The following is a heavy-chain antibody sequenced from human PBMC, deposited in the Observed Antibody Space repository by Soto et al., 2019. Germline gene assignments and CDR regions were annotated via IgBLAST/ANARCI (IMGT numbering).Heavy chain of an antibody. J-gene: IGHJ4*02. Sequence: QLQLQESGPGLVKPSETLSLTCSVSHDSINSDKYYWGWIRQPPGKGLEWIGSIYYRGNAYYNPSLQHRVTLSLDKSKSQFSLKLNSVTAADSAVYFCARLEGLATISYYFDFWGPGALVTVSS. CDR1: HDSINSDKYY. D-gene: IGHD3-9*01. V-gene: IGHV4-39*01. CDR3: ARLEGLATISYYFDF. CDR2: IYYRGNA.